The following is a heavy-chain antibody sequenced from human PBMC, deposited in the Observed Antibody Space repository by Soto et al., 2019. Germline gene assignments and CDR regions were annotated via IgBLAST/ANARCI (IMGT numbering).Heavy chain of an antibody. J-gene: IGHJ6*02. CDR2: IYYSGET. D-gene: IGHD3-10*01. V-gene: IGHV4-59*01. CDR3: ARGLGGEVLEGSGMDV. CDR1: GDSISRYY. Sequence: QVQLQESGPGLVKPSETLSLTCTVSGDSISRYYWSWIRLSPGKGLEWIGYIYYSGETNYNPSVKSRVAISVDSTKSQFSLKLSSVTAADTAGYYCARGLGGEVLEGSGMDVWGQGPTVTVSS.